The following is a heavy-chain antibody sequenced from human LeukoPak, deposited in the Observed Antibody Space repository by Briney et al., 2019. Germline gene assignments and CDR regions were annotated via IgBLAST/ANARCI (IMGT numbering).Heavy chain of an antibody. J-gene: IGHJ4*02. CDR3: AKGSSSMQQRGYFDY. CDR1: GFTFSSYG. Sequence: SGGSLRLSCAASGFTFSSYGMHWVRQAPGKGLEWVAVISNDGSNKYYADSVKGRFTISRDNSKNTLYLQMNSLRGEDTAVYYVAKGSSSMQQRGYFDYGGQGTLVTVS. CDR2: ISNDGSNK. D-gene: IGHD6-13*01. V-gene: IGHV3-30*18.